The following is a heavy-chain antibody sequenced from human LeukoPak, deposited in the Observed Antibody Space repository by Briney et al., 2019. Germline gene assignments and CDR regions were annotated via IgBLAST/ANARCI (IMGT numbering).Heavy chain of an antibody. V-gene: IGHV1-18*01. CDR1: GYTFTSYG. D-gene: IGHD2-21*02. CDR3: ATGPQHSCGGGCYSDYFDY. Sequence: ASVKVSCKASGYTFTSYGISWVRQAPGQGLEWMGWISAYNGNTNYAQKLQGRVTMTTDTSTSTAYMELSSLRSEDTAVYYCATGPQHSCGGGCYSDYFDYWGQGTLVTVSS. J-gene: IGHJ4*02. CDR2: ISAYNGNT.